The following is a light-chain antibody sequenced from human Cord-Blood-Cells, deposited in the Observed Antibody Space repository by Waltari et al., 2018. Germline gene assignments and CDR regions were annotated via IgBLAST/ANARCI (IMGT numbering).Light chain of an antibody. CDR2: YYSDSDK. Sequence: QPVLTQPPSSSASPGASARLTCTLPSHINVGSYNIYWYQQKPGSPPRYLLYYYSDSDKGKGSGVPSRFSGSKDASANTGIFLISGLQSEDEADYYCMIWPSNASVFGTGTKVTVL. CDR1: SHINVGSYN. CDR3: MIWPSNASV. J-gene: IGLJ1*01. V-gene: IGLV5-37*01.